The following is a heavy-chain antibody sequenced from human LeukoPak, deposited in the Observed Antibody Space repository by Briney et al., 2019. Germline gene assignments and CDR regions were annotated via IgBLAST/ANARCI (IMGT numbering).Heavy chain of an antibody. D-gene: IGHD3-16*02. CDR1: GYSISSGYY. CDR2: IYHSGST. Sequence: SETLSLTCAVSGYSISSGYYWGWIRQPPGKGLEWIGSIYHSGSTYYNPSLKSRVTISVDTSKNQFSLKLSSVTAADTAVYYCASLYDYVWGSYRYTYRVDYWDQGTLVTVSS. CDR3: ASLYDYVWGSYRYTYRVDY. J-gene: IGHJ4*02. V-gene: IGHV4-38-2*01.